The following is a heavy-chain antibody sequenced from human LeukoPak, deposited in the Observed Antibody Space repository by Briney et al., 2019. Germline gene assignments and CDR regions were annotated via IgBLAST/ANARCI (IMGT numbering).Heavy chain of an antibody. CDR3: ARSGAARPGGPNYYYYYYMDV. D-gene: IGHD6-6*01. V-gene: IGHV3-30*04. J-gene: IGHJ6*03. Sequence: GGSLRLSCAASGFTFSSYAMHWVRQGPGKGLEWGAVISYDGSNKYYADSVKGRFTISRDNSKKTLYLQMNSLRAEDTAVYYCARSGAARPGGPNYYYYYYMDVWGKGTTVTISS. CDR2: ISYDGSNK. CDR1: GFTFSSYA.